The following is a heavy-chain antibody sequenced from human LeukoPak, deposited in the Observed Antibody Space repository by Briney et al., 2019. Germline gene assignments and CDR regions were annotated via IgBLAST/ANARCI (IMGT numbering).Heavy chain of an antibody. Sequence: SQTLSLTCAISGDSVSSNSAAWNWIRQSPSRGLEWLGRTYYRSKWYNDYAVSVKSRITINPDTSKNQFSLQLNSVTPEDTAVYYCARAGPTMIVVVTTLGNDAFDIWGQGTMVTVSS. CDR3: ARAGPTMIVVVTTLGNDAFDI. J-gene: IGHJ3*02. CDR1: GDSVSSNSAA. CDR2: TYYRSKWYN. D-gene: IGHD3-22*01. V-gene: IGHV6-1*01.